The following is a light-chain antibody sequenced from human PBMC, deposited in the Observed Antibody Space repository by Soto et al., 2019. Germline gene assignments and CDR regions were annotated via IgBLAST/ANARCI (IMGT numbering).Light chain of an antibody. V-gene: IGKV3D-15*01. Sequence: IVLTQSPATLSLSPGERATLSCRASQSVSSYLAWYQQKPGQAPRLLIYGASTRAAGIPDRFSGSGSGTEFTLTISSLQPDDFATYYCQHYNSYSEAFGQGTKVDIK. CDR2: GAS. CDR3: QHYNSYSEA. J-gene: IGKJ1*01. CDR1: QSVSSY.